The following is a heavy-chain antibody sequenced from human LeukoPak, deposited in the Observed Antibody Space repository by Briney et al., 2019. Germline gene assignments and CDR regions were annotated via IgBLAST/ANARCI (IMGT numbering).Heavy chain of an antibody. D-gene: IGHD3-22*01. CDR3: AKDSSRYYDSSGSSLLIDY. CDR1: GFTFSGYG. CDR2: IRYDGSNK. V-gene: IGHV3-30*02. J-gene: IGHJ4*02. Sequence: PGGSLRLSCAASGFTFSGYGMHWVRQAPGKGLEWVAFIRYDGSNKYYADSVKGRFTISRDNSKNTLFLQMNSLRAEDTAVYYCAKDSSRYYDSSGSSLLIDYWGQGTLVTVSS.